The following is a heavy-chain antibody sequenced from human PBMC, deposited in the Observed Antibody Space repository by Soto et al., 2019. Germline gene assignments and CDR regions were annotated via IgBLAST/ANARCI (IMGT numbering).Heavy chain of an antibody. CDR3: ARSFLHYYGSGSYYNWFDP. Sequence: SVKVSCKASGGTFSSYAISWVRQAPGQGLEWMGGIIPIFGTANYAQKFQGRVTITADESTSTDYMEMSSLRTEDKAVYYCARSFLHYYGSGSYYNWFDPWGQGTLVTVSS. CDR1: GGTFSSYA. CDR2: IIPIFGTA. V-gene: IGHV1-69*13. D-gene: IGHD3-10*01. J-gene: IGHJ5*02.